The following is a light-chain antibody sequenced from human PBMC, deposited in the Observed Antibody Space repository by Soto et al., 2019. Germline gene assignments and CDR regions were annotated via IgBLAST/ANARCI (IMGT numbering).Light chain of an antibody. CDR2: GAS. J-gene: IGKJ1*01. Sequence: EIVLTQSPGTLSLTPGERATLSCRAIQSVSSSYLAWYQQRPGQAPRLLIYGASSRATVIPDRFSGSGSGTDFTLTISRLEPEDFAVYYCQQYGSSPSWTFGQGTMVDIK. V-gene: IGKV3-20*01. CDR3: QQYGSSPSWT. CDR1: QSVSSSY.